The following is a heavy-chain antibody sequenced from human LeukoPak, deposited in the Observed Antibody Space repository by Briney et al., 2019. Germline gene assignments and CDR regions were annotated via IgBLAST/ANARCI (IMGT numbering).Heavy chain of an antibody. CDR1: EYSFTSYW. D-gene: IGHD1-1*01. J-gene: IGHJ5*02. V-gene: IGHV5-51*01. CDR2: IYPGDSDT. CDR3: ARRVREGGTWFDP. Sequence: GESLKISCQGSEYSFTSYWIGWVRQMPGKGLEWMGIIYPGDSDTRYSPSFQGQVTISADKSISTAYLQWSSLKASDTAMYYCARRVREGGTWFDPWGQGTLVTVSS.